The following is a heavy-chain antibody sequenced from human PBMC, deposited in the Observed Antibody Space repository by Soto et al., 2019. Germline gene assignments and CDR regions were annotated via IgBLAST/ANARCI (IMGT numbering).Heavy chain of an antibody. J-gene: IGHJ6*03. Sequence: QVQLVQSGAEVKKPGASVKVSCKASGYTFTSYGISWVRQAPGQGLEWMGWISAYNGNTNYAQKLQGRVTMTTDTSTSTAYMELRSLRSDDTAVYYCARDAYYDFWSGTYYYYYMDVWGKGTTVTVSS. CDR1: GYTFTSYG. V-gene: IGHV1-18*01. D-gene: IGHD3-3*01. CDR2: ISAYNGNT. CDR3: ARDAYYDFWSGTYYYYYMDV.